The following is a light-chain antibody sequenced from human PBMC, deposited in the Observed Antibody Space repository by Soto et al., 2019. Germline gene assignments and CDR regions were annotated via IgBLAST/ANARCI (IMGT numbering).Light chain of an antibody. CDR2: GNS. CDR3: AAWDDSLSGRGV. Sequence: QSVLTQPPSVSGAPGQRVTISCTGSSSNIGAGYNVHWYQQLPGTAPKLLIYGNSNRPSGVPDRFSGSKSGTSASLAISGLRSEDEADYYCAAWDDSLSGRGVFGGGTKLTVL. V-gene: IGLV1-40*01. CDR1: SSNIGAGYN. J-gene: IGLJ2*01.